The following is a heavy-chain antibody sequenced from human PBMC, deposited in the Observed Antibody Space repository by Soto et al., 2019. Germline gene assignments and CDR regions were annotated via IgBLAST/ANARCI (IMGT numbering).Heavy chain of an antibody. CDR2: IWYDGSNK. CDR3: ARDMEQGWELVCYAFDY. Sequence: QVQLVESGGGVVQPGRSLRLSCAASGFTFSSYGMHRVRQAPGKGLEWVAVIWYDGSNKHYADSVKGRFTISRDNSKNTLCLQMNSLRAEDTAVYYCARDMEQGWELVCYAFDYWGQGTLVTVSS. J-gene: IGHJ4*02. D-gene: IGHD1-26*01. V-gene: IGHV3-33*01. CDR1: GFTFSSYG.